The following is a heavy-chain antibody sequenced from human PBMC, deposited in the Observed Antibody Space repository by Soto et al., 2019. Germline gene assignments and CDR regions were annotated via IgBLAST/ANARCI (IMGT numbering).Heavy chain of an antibody. J-gene: IGHJ5*02. CDR1: GYSFSDYD. V-gene: IGHV1-8*01. CDR2: MNPNSGNT. D-gene: IGHD1-20*01. CDR3: ARDNRYNWNDEGWFDP. Sequence: QVQLVQSGAEVKKPGASVKVSCKASGYSFSDYDINWVRQATGQGPEWMGWMNPNSGNTGYAQKFQGRVTMTMNTSINTASVELSSLGSEDTAVYYCARDNRYNWNDEGWFDPWGQGTLVTVSS.